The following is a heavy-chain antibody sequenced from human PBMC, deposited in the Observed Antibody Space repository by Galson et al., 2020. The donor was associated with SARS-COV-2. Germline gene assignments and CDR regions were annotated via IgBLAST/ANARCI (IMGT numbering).Heavy chain of an antibody. CDR3: SRGWGGWLQLSPWYFEL. CDR1: GFTFSSYA. D-gene: IGHD5-12*01. Sequence: GESLKITCAASGFTFSSYAMSWVRQTPGKGPEWVSAISGSGGSTYYAESVKGRFTISRDKSKNTLYLQMNSLRAEDTAVYYWSRGWGGWLQLSPWYFELWGRGTLVAGSS. J-gene: IGHJ2*01. CDR2: ISGSGGST. V-gene: IGHV3-23*01.